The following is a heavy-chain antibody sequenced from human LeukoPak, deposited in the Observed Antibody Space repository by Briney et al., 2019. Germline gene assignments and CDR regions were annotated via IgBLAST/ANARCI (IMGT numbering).Heavy chain of an antibody. V-gene: IGHV3-23*01. CDR3: ANTYYYDSSGYQEGFDY. Sequence: VXXAPGKGXXXGXAIXGSGGSTYYAASVKGRFTISRDNSKNTLYLQMNSLRAEDTAVYYCANTYYYDSSGYQEGFDYWGQGTLVTVSS. CDR2: IXGSGGST. J-gene: IGHJ4*02. D-gene: IGHD3-22*01.